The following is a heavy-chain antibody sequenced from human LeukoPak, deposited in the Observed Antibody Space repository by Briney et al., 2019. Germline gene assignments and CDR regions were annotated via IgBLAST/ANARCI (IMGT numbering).Heavy chain of an antibody. Sequence: GTLSLTCAVYGGSFSGYYWSWIRQPPGKGLEWVSSISTSSIYIYYADSVKGRFTISRDNAKNSLYLQMNSLRAEDTAVYYCARGQDTVVTSRDAFDIWGQGTMVTVSS. CDR3: ARGQDTVVTSRDAFDI. D-gene: IGHD4-23*01. J-gene: IGHJ3*02. CDR1: GGSFSGYY. V-gene: IGHV3-21*01. CDR2: ISTSSIYI.